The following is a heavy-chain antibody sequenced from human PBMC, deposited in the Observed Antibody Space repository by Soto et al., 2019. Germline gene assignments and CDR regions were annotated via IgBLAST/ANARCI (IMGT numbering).Heavy chain of an antibody. D-gene: IGHD2-21*02. V-gene: IGHV1-69*13. CDR1: GGTFSSYA. CDR3: ARAHIVVVTAIPFDAFDI. Sequence: ASVKVSCKASGGTFSSYAISWVRQAPGQGLEWMGGIIPIFGTANYAQKFQGRVTITADESTSTAYMELSSLRSEDTAVYYCARAHIVVVTAIPFDAFDIWGQGTMVTVS. CDR2: IIPIFGTA. J-gene: IGHJ3*02.